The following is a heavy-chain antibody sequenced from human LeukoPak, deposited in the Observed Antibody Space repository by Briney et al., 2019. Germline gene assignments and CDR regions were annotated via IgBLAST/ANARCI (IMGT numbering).Heavy chain of an antibody. D-gene: IGHD6-13*01. J-gene: IGHJ4*02. CDR3: ARAYSSSYDFDY. V-gene: IGHV1-46*01. Sequence: ASVTVSCTASGYTFTSYYMHWVRQAPGQGLEWMGIINPSGGSTSYAQKFQGRVTMTRDTSTSTVYMELSSLRSEDTAVYYCARAYSSSYDFDYWGQGTLVTVSS. CDR2: INPSGGST. CDR1: GYTFTSYY.